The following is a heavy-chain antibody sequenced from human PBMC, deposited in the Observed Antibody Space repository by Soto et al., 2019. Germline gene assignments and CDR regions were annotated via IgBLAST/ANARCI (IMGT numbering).Heavy chain of an antibody. Sequence: ASVKVSCKASGYTFTGYYMHWVRQAPGQGLEWMGWINPNSGSTNYAQKFQGWVTMTRDTSISTAYMELSRLRSDDTAVYYCARDVVAGYSSSFDPWGQGTLVTVSS. D-gene: IGHD6-13*01. CDR3: ARDVVAGYSSSFDP. CDR1: GYTFTGYY. J-gene: IGHJ5*02. CDR2: INPNSGST. V-gene: IGHV1-2*04.